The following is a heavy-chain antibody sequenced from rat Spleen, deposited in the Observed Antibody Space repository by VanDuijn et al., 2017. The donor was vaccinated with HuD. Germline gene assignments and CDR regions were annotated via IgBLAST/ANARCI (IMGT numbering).Heavy chain of an antibody. V-gene: IGHV5-20*01. CDR2: ISYDGSST. CDR1: GFTFSDYD. Sequence: EVQLVESGGGVVQPGRSMKLSCAASGFTFSDYDMAWVRQAPTKGLEWVASISYDGSSTYYRDSVKGRFTISRDNAKSTLYLQMDSLRSEDTATYYCTTDLTYRYNYYYVMDAWGQGASVTVSS. J-gene: IGHJ4*01. D-gene: IGHD1-5*01. CDR3: TTDLTYRYNYYYVMDA.